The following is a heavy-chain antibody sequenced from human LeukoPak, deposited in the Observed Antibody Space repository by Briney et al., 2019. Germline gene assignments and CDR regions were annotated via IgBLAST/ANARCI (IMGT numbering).Heavy chain of an antibody. Sequence: GGSLRLSCAASGFTVSSNYMSWVRQAPGKGLEWVSVIYSGGSTYYADSVKGRFTISRDNSKNTLYLQMNSLRAEDTAVYYCARASSYGDFGSFDPWGQGTLVTVSS. CDR2: IYSGGST. V-gene: IGHV3-66*01. J-gene: IGHJ5*02. CDR1: GFTVSSNY. D-gene: IGHD4-17*01. CDR3: ARASSYGDFGSFDP.